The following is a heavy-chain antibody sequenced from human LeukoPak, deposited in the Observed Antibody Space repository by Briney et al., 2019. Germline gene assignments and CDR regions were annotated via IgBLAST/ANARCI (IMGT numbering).Heavy chain of an antibody. V-gene: IGHV3-9*01. Sequence: SLGLSFAASGFTFDDYAMHWVRQAPGKGLGWGAHITWNSGIIGYADSVKGRFTISRDNAKNSLYLQMNSLRAEDTALYYCARDRIDQWLTFDIRGQGTMVTVSS. D-gene: IGHD3-22*01. CDR2: ITWNSGII. CDR3: ARDRIDQWLTFDI. CDR1: GFTFDDYA. J-gene: IGHJ3*02.